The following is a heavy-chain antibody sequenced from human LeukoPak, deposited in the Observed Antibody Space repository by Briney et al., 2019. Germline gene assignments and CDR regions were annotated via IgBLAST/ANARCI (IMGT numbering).Heavy chain of an antibody. CDR3: ARDRGMISGSYLDY. Sequence: SETLSLTCTVSGGSMSSSSYYWGWIRQPPGKGLEWIGYIYYSGSTNYNPSLKSRVTISVDTSKNQFSLKLSSVTAADTAVYYCARDRGMISGSYLDYWGQGTLVTVSS. V-gene: IGHV4-61*01. J-gene: IGHJ4*02. CDR1: GGSMSSSSYY. D-gene: IGHD1-26*01. CDR2: IYYSGST.